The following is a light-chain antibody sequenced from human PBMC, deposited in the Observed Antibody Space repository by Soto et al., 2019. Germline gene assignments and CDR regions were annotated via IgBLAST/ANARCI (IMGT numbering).Light chain of an antibody. CDR1: QSVSSY. CDR2: DAS. CDR3: QQNYRATPWT. J-gene: IGKJ1*01. V-gene: IGKV3-11*01. Sequence: EIVLTQSPATLSLSPGERATLSCRASQSVSSYLAWYQQKPGRAPRLLIYDASNRATGIPARFSGSGSGTDFTLTISSLEPEDFATYYCQQNYRATPWTFGQGTKVDIK.